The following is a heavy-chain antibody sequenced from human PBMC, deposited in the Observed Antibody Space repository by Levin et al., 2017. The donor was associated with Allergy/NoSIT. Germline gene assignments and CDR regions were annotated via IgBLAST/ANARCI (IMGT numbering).Heavy chain of an antibody. J-gene: IGHJ4*02. V-gene: IGHV1-69*04. CDR1: GGTFSSYT. CDR3: ARDRQYPGIAVAGTEGDY. D-gene: IGHD6-19*01. Sequence: SVKVSCKASGGTFSSYTISWVRQAPGQGLEWMGRIIPILGIANYAQKFQGRVTITADKSTSTAYMELSSLRSEDTAVYYCARDRQYPGIAVAGTEGDYWGQGTLVTVSS. CDR2: IIPILGIA.